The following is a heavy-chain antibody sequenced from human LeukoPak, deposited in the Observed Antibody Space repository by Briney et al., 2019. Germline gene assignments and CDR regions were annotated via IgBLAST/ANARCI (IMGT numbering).Heavy chain of an antibody. CDR3: AKVFYDYVWGSSIAPDAFDS. CDR2: ISYDGGNK. Sequence: GGSLRLSCAVSGVTFSYYAMHWVRQAPGKGLEWVAVISYDGGNKYYTDSVKGRFTISRDNSKSTLYLQMISLRTEDTAVYYCAKVFYDYVWGSSIAPDAFDSWGQGTMVTASS. D-gene: IGHD3-16*01. V-gene: IGHV3-30*18. J-gene: IGHJ3*02. CDR1: GVTFSYYA.